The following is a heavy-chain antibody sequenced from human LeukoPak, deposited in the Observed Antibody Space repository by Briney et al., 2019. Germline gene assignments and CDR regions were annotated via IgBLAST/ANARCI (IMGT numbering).Heavy chain of an antibody. J-gene: IGHJ4*02. CDR3: ANRGY. D-gene: IGHD1-14*01. CDR1: GGSISSDY. V-gene: IGHV4-59*08. CDR2: IYNSGNN. Sequence: SETLSLTCTVSGGSISSDYLQWIRQPPGKGLEWVGYIYNSGNNHYNSPLKSRVTISIDTPKNQFFLKLASVTAADTAVYYCANRGYWGQGTLVAVSS.